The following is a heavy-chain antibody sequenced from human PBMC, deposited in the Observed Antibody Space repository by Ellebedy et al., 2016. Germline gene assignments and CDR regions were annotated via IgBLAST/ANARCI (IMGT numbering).Heavy chain of an antibody. CDR1: GFTFSTHG. V-gene: IGHV3-30*02. D-gene: IGHD3-22*01. Sequence: GESLKIFCAASGFTFSTHGMHWVRQAPGKGLEWVAIIWSDGSNKYYADSVKGRFTISRDNSKNTLFLQMNSLRAEDTAVYYCARGMYYYDSSGYSLPTDYWGQGTLVTVSS. CDR2: IWSDGSNK. J-gene: IGHJ4*02. CDR3: ARGMYYYDSSGYSLPTDY.